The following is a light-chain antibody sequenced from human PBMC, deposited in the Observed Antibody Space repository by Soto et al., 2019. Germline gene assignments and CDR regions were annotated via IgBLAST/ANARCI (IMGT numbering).Light chain of an antibody. Sequence: QSVLTQPASVSGSPGQSITISCTGTSGDIGSYNRVSWYQQHPGKAPKLIIYEVTDRPSGVSNRFPGSKSGNTASLTISGLQAEDEAEYYCSSYTNINTRACVFGTGTKLTVL. CDR1: SGDIGSYNR. V-gene: IGLV2-14*01. J-gene: IGLJ1*01. CDR2: EVT. CDR3: SSYTNINTRACV.